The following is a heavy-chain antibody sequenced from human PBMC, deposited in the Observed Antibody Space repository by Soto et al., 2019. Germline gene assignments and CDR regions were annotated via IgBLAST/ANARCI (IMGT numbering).Heavy chain of an antibody. V-gene: IGHV1-24*01. CDR1: GYTLTELS. Sequence: ASVKVSCKVSGYTLTELSMHWVRQAPGKGLEWMGGFDPEDGETIYAQKFQGRVTMTEDTSTDTAYMELSSLRSEDTDVYYCATVFYDFWSGYDAFDIWGQGTMVTVSS. J-gene: IGHJ3*02. CDR2: FDPEDGET. CDR3: ATVFYDFWSGYDAFDI. D-gene: IGHD3-3*01.